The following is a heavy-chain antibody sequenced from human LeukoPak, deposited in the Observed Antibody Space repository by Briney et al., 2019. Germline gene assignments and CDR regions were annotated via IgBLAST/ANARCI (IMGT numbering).Heavy chain of an antibody. CDR3: ARLTRRSGNYFDY. CDR1: GGSFSDYY. V-gene: IGHV4-34*01. Sequence: KPSETLSLTCAVYGGSFSDYYWTWIRQPPGKGLEWIGEINHSGSTNYNPSLKSRVTISVDTSKKQFFLRLSSVTAADTAVYYCARLTRRSGNYFDYWGQGTLVTVSS. J-gene: IGHJ4*02. D-gene: IGHD1-1*01. CDR2: INHSGST.